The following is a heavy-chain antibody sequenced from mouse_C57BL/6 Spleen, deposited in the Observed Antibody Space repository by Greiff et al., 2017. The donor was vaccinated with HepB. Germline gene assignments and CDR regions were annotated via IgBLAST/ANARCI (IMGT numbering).Heavy chain of an antibody. CDR1: GFTFSSYA. V-gene: IGHV5-9-1*02. CDR2: ISSGGDYI. Sequence: EVQLVESGEGLVKPGGSLKLSCAASGFTFSSYAMSWVRQTPEKGLEWVAYISSGGDYIYYADTVKGRFTISRDNARNTLYLQMSSLKSEDTAMYYCTRDLYSNYVDYAMDYWGQGTSVTVSS. CDR3: TRDLYSNYVDYAMDY. J-gene: IGHJ4*01. D-gene: IGHD2-5*01.